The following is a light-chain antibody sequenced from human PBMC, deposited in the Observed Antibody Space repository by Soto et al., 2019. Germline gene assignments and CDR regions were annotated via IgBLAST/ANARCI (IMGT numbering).Light chain of an antibody. V-gene: IGKV1-9*01. CDR1: QAISSS. J-gene: IGKJ2*01. Sequence: DIQLTQSPSFLSASVGDRVTITCRASQAISSSLAWYQHNPGKAPKLLIYAASTLQNGVPSSFSGSGYGTEFTLKISRLQPEDFATYDCQQLNDYRYTFGQGTKVEIK. CDR3: QQLNDYRYT. CDR2: AAS.